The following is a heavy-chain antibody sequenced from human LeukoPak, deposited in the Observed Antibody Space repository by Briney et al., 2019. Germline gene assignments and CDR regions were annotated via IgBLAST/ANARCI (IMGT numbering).Heavy chain of an antibody. V-gene: IGHV4-34*01. CDR3: AELGITMIGGV. CDR2: INHSGST. J-gene: IGHJ6*04. D-gene: IGHD3-10*02. CDR1: GGSSSAYY. Sequence: SETLSLTCAVYGGSSSAYYWNWIRQPPGKGLEWIGEINHSGSTNYNPSLKSRVTISVDTSKNQFSLSLSSVTAADTAEYYCAELGITMIGGVWGKGTTVTISS.